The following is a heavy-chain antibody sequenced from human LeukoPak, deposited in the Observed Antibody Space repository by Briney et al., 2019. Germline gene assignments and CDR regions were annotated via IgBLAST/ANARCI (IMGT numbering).Heavy chain of an antibody. CDR1: GFAFSSHA. V-gene: IGHV3-23*01. CDR3: AKVRPPYFDWLTDYSMDV. CDR2: ICGDGGST. J-gene: IGHJ6*02. Sequence: GGSLRLSCAASGFAFSSHAMSWVRQAPGKGLEWVSAICGDGGSTYYADSVKGRFTIFRDNSENTLYLQMNSLRADDTAVYYCAKVRPPYFDWLTDYSMDVWGQGTTVIVSS. D-gene: IGHD3-9*01.